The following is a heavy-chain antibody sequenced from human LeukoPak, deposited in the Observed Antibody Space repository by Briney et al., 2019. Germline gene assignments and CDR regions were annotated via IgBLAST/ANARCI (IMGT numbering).Heavy chain of an antibody. D-gene: IGHD3-9*01. Sequence: GGSLRLSCVGSGFSLEDYAMHWVRQVPGKGLEWVSSISWDSGSQAYTDSVKGRFTISRDNDKNSLYLQMNSLTLEDTAFYYCIKDMGFDLLKDAFHVWGQGTLVTVSS. V-gene: IGHV3-9*01. J-gene: IGHJ3*01. CDR3: IKDMGFDLLKDAFHV. CDR2: ISWDSGSQ. CDR1: GFSLEDYA.